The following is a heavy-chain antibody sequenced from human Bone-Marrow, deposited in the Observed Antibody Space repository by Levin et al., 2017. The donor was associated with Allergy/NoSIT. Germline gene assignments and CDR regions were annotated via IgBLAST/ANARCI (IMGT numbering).Heavy chain of an antibody. CDR2: ISSSATTI. CDR3: ARDGRIAARPLDY. D-gene: IGHD6-6*01. Sequence: GESLKISCAASGFGVSDYYMSWIRQAPGKGLEWVSCISSSATTIYYADSVQGRFTISRDNAKNSLYLQMNNLRADDTAVYYCARDGRIAARPLDYWGQGTLVTVSS. J-gene: IGHJ4*02. V-gene: IGHV3-11*01. CDR1: GFGVSDYY.